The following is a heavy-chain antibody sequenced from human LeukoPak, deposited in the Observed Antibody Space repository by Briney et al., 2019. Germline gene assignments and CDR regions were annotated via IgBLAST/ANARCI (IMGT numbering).Heavy chain of an antibody. J-gene: IGHJ4*02. CDR2: IYYSGCT. D-gene: IGHD3-3*01. Sequence: PSETLSLTCTVSGGSISSSSYYWGWIRQPPGKGLEWIGSIYYSGCTYYNPSLKSRVTISVDTSKNQFSLKLSSVTAADTAVYYCAGLNREWSLSAFDYWGQGTLVTVSS. V-gene: IGHV4-39*07. CDR1: GGSISSSSYY. CDR3: AGLNREWSLSAFDY.